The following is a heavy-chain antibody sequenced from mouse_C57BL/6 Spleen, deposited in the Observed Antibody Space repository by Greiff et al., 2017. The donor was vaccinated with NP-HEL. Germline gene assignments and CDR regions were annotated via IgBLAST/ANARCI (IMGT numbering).Heavy chain of an antibody. CDR1: GYTFTSYW. Sequence: VQLQQSGAELVKPGASVKLSCKASGYTFTSYWMHWVKQRPGQGLEWIGMIHPNSGSTNYNEKFKSKATLTVDKSSSTAYMQLSSLTSEDSAVYYCARSDGYLYAMDYWGQGTSVTVSS. CDR2: IHPNSGST. D-gene: IGHD2-3*01. V-gene: IGHV1-64*01. CDR3: ARSDGYLYAMDY. J-gene: IGHJ4*01.